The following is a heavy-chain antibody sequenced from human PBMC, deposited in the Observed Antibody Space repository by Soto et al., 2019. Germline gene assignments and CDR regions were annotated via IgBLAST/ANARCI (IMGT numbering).Heavy chain of an antibody. Sequence: PSETLSLTCTVSGASINTYYWSWIRQPPGKGLEWIGYIYYSGTTNYNPSLRSRVTLSVDTSKSQFSLRLRSVTAADTAVYYCARGQGFLWFDPWGQGSRVTSPQ. CDR2: IYYSGTT. V-gene: IGHV4-59*01. CDR3: ARGQGFLWFDP. J-gene: IGHJ5*02. CDR1: GASINTYY.